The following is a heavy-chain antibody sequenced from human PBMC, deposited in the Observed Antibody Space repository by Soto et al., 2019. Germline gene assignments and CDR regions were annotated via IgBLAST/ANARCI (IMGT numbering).Heavy chain of an antibody. Sequence: VGSLRLSCASSVCSFKDYYMTCMRQTPGKGLEWISTITSSGGTTYYAASVKGRVTISRDNANNSLYLQMSGLRAEDTALYYCARDKYTNYVNYFELWGQGTLVTVSS. CDR2: ITSSGGTT. D-gene: IGHD3-16*01. CDR1: VCSFKDYY. J-gene: IGHJ5*02. CDR3: ARDKYTNYVNYFEL. V-gene: IGHV3-11*01.